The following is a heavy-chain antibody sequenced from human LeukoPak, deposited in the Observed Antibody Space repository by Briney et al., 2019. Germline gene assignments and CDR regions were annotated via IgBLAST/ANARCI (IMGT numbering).Heavy chain of an antibody. CDR1: GFTFSDYA. J-gene: IGHJ4*02. CDR3: AKEGTNGVCLDY. Sequence: GSLRLSCAASGFTFSDYAMSWVRQAPGKGLEWISTISGSGGSTYYADSVKGRFTISRDNSKNTLYLQMNSLRTEDTALYYCAKEGTNGVCLDYWGQGTLVTVSS. V-gene: IGHV3-23*01. D-gene: IGHD2-8*01. CDR2: ISGSGGST.